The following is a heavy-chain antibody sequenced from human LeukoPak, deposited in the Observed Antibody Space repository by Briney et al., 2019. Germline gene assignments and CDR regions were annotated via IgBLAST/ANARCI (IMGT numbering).Heavy chain of an antibody. V-gene: IGHV3-48*02. Sequence: GGSLRLSCATSGFSFTDYPMNWVRQAPGKGLEWNPNIRTTAEGAKYAYYADSVKGRVTISRDDGKNTLYLHMNSLRDDDTAVYYCATDKRYAFDYWGQGILVTVSS. J-gene: IGHJ4*02. CDR3: ATDKRYAFDY. CDR1: GFSFTDYP. CDR2: IRTTAEGAKYA. D-gene: IGHD3-9*01.